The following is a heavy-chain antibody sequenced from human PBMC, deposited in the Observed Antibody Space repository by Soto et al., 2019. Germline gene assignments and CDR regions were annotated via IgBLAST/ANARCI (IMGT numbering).Heavy chain of an antibody. Sequence: VQLVESGAEVRKPGASVRVSCKTSGYTFTHFDIHWVRQATGQGLEWVGWMNPDSGNSGFTQRFQGRVSMTRNASMSTAYMEIHSLTSADTAIYYCARAYHLVPKFWGQGTLVTVSS. D-gene: IGHD2-15*01. CDR2: MNPDSGNS. J-gene: IGHJ4*02. CDR3: ARAYHLVPKF. V-gene: IGHV1-8*01. CDR1: GYTFTHFD.